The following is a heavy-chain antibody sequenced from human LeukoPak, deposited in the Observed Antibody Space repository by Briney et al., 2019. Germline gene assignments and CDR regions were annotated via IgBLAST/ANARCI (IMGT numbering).Heavy chain of an antibody. D-gene: IGHD2/OR15-2a*01. CDR2: IYPGDSDT. CDR1: GYSFTNYW. Sequence: GESLKISCKGSGYSFTNYWIGWVGQMPGKGLEWMGIIYPGDSDTRYSPSFQGQVTISADKSISTVYLQWSSLKASDTAMYYCARFAYGNGNFPGHYWGQGTLVTVSS. CDR3: ARFAYGNGNFPGHY. J-gene: IGHJ4*02. V-gene: IGHV5-51*01.